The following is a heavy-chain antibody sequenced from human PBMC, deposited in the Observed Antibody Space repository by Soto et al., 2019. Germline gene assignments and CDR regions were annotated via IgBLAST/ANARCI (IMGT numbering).Heavy chain of an antibody. CDR1: GGSFSGYY. CDR2: INHSGGT. Sequence: SETLSLTCAVSGGSFSGYYWSWIRQSPGKGLEWIGDINHSGGTNYNPSLKSRVTISGDTSRNQFSLRLSSVTAADTAVYYCARVVLLWFGDPITFDPWGQGTPVTVSS. CDR3: ARVVLLWFGDPITFDP. J-gene: IGHJ5*02. D-gene: IGHD3-10*01. V-gene: IGHV4-34*01.